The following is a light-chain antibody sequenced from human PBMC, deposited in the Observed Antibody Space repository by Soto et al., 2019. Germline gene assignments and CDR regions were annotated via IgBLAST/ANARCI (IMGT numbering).Light chain of an antibody. CDR1: SSDVGSYNL. Sequence: QSVLTQPASVSGSPGQSITISCSGTSSDVGSYNLVSWYQQHPGKAPKLMIYEGSKRPSGVSSRFSGSKSGNTASLTISGLQAEDEADYYCCSFAGISTFVVFGGGTKVTVL. J-gene: IGLJ2*01. CDR2: EGS. V-gene: IGLV2-23*03. CDR3: CSFAGISTFVV.